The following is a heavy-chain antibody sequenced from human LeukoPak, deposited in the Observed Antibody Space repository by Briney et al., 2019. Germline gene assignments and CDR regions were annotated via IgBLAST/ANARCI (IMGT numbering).Heavy chain of an antibody. Sequence: PSETLSLTCAVYGGSFSGYYWSWIRQPPGKGLEWIGEINHSGSTNYNPSLKSRVTISVDTSKNQFSLKLSSVTAADTAVYYCARGPNYYDSSLDAFDIWGQGTMVTVSS. V-gene: IGHV4-34*01. CDR3: ARGPNYYDSSLDAFDI. CDR2: INHSGST. J-gene: IGHJ3*02. CDR1: GGSFSGYY. D-gene: IGHD3-22*01.